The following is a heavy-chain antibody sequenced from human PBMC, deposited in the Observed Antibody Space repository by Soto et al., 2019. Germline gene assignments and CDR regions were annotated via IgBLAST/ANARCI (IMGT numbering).Heavy chain of an antibody. D-gene: IGHD2-21*02. J-gene: IGHJ4*02. CDR3: AKDGWRGVDYQRFDY. V-gene: IGHV3-30*18. CDR1: GFTFSSYG. Sequence: VQLVESGGGVVQPGRSLRLSCAASGFTFSSYGMHWVRQAPGKGLEWVAVISYDGSDKYYADSVKGRFTISRDNSKNTLYLQMNSLRAEDTAVYYCAKDGWRGVDYQRFDYWGQGTLVTVSS. CDR2: ISYDGSDK.